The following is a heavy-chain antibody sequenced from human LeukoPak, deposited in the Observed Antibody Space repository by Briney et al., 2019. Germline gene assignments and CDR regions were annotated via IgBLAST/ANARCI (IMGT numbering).Heavy chain of an antibody. J-gene: IGHJ6*02. CDR1: GGSISSSSYY. CDR2: IYYSGST. Sequence: SETLSLTCTVSGGSISSSSYYWGWIRQPPGKGLEWIGSIYYSGSTYYNPSLKSRVTISVDTSKNQFSLKLSSVTAADTAVYYCARDFNTVGYYGPTGYYYGMDVWGQGTTVTVSS. CDR3: ARDFNTVGYYGPTGYYYGMDV. V-gene: IGHV4-39*07. D-gene: IGHD3-22*01.